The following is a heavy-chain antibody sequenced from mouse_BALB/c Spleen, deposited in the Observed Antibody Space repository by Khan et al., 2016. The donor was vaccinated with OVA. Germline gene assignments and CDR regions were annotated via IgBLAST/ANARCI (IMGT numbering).Heavy chain of an antibody. CDR3: ARTARMKY. D-gene: IGHD1-2*01. CDR2: ISYSGST. J-gene: IGHJ2*01. V-gene: IGHV3-2*02. CDR1: GYSITSGYG. Sequence: EVQLVETGPGLVKPSQSLSLTCTVTGYSITSGYGWNWIRQFPGNKLEWMGYISYSGSTNYNPSLKSRISITRDTSKNQFFLQLNSVTTEDTATYYCARTARMKYWGQGTTLTVSS.